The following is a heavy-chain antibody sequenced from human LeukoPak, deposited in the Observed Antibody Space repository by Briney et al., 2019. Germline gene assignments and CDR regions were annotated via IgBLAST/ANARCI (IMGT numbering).Heavy chain of an antibody. Sequence: SETLSLTCTVSGGSISSYYWSWIRQPPGKGQEWIGYIYYSGSTNYNPSLKSRVTISVDTSKNQFSLKLSSVTAADTAVYYCARASAVDLFDYWGQGTLVTVSS. V-gene: IGHV4-59*01. CDR2: IYYSGST. CDR1: GGSISSYY. D-gene: IGHD6-19*01. J-gene: IGHJ4*02. CDR3: ARASAVDLFDY.